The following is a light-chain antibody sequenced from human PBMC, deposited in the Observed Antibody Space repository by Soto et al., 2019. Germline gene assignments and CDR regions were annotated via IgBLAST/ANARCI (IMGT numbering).Light chain of an antibody. J-gene: IGKJ4*01. V-gene: IGKV1-5*03. CDR1: QSISTW. Sequence: DIQMTQSPSTLSASVGDRVTITCRASQSISTWLAWYQQKPGKAPKLLIYKASSIESGVPSRVRGSGSGTEVALTISSLQAGDFATYYCQQYKTYPLTFGGGTTLEIK. CDR3: QQYKTYPLT. CDR2: KAS.